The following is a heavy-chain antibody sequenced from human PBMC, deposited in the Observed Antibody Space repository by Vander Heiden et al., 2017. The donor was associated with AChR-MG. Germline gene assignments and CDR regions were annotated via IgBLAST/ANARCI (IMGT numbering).Heavy chain of an antibody. CDR3: ARERYYYDSSGYAPWAFDI. CDR1: GGTFSSYT. CDR2: IIPILGIA. Sequence: QVQLVQSGAEVKKPGSSVKVSCKASGGTFSSYTIGWVRQAPGQGLEWMGRIIPILGIANYAQKFQGSVTITADKSTSTAYMELSSLRSEDTAVYYCARERYYYDSSGYAPWAFDIWGQGTMVTVSS. V-gene: IGHV1-69*08. J-gene: IGHJ3*02. D-gene: IGHD3-22*01.